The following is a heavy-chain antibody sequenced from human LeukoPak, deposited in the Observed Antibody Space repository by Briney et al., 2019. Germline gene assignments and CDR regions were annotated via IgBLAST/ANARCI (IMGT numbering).Heavy chain of an antibody. J-gene: IGHJ4*02. CDR1: GGTFSSYA. D-gene: IGHD5-12*01. V-gene: IGHV1-69*01. CDR3: ARRKERGYSGYDSPFDY. CDR2: IIPIFGTA. Sequence: GSSVKVSCKASGGTFSSYAISWVRQAPGQGLEWMGGIIPIFGTANYAQKFQGRVTITADESTSTAYMKLSSLRSEDTAVYYCARRKERGYSGYDSPFDYWGQGTLVTVSS.